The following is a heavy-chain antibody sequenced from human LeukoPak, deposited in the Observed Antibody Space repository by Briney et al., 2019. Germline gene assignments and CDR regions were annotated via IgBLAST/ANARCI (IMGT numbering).Heavy chain of an antibody. CDR3: ARDKVPRLYCSSTSCYRSNWFDP. Sequence: GGSLRLSCAASGFTFSSYSMNWVRQAPGKGLEWVSSISSSSSYIYYADSVKGRFTISRDNAKNSLYLQMNSLRAEDTAVYYCARDKVPRLYCSSTSCYRSNWFDPWGQGTLVTVPS. V-gene: IGHV3-21*01. CDR2: ISSSSSYI. CDR1: GFTFSSYS. J-gene: IGHJ5*02. D-gene: IGHD2-2*01.